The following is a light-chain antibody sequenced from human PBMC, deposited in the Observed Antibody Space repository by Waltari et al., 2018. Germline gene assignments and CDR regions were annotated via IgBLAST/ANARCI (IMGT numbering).Light chain of an antibody. CDR3: AAWDDSLSSWL. J-gene: IGLJ3*02. CDR2: RNN. Sequence: QSVLTQPPSASATPGQRVTISCSGSSSNIGRHYVSWFQQLPGTAPKLLIYRNNQRPSGVPDRFSGSKSGTSASLAISGLRSVDDADYYCAAWDDSLSSWLFGGGTKVTVL. CDR1: SSNIGRHY. V-gene: IGLV1-47*01.